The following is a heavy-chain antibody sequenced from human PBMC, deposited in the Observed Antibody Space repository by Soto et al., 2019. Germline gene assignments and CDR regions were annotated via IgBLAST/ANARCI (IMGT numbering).Heavy chain of an antibody. CDR3: TTSGGY. D-gene: IGHD3-10*01. CDR1: SVSNAM. J-gene: IGHJ4*02. Sequence: SVSNAMMCWVRQAPGKGLEWVGRIKSKADGGTTDYAAPVKGRFTISRDDSKNTLYLQMNSLKTEDTAVYYCTTSGGYWGQGNLVTVSS. V-gene: IGHV3-15*01. CDR2: IKSKADGGTT.